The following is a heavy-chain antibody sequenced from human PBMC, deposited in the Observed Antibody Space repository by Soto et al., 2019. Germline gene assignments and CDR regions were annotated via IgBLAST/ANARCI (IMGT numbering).Heavy chain of an antibody. Sequence: PGGSLRLSCAASGFTFSSYSMNWVRQAPGKGLEWVSSISGSGDSAYYADSVKGRFTISRDNSKNTLYLQINSLRAEDTAVYYCAKERSDHRIAAAAIAYWGQGAQVTVSS. CDR3: AKERSDHRIAAAAIAY. J-gene: IGHJ4*02. CDR1: GFTFSSYS. CDR2: ISGSGDSA. D-gene: IGHD6-25*01. V-gene: IGHV3-23*01.